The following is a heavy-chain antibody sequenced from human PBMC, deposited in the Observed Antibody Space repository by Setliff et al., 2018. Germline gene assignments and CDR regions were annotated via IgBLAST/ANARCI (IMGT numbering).Heavy chain of an antibody. D-gene: IGHD3-10*01. CDR2: IYTSGST. Sequence: SETLSLTCTVSGGSISSGSYYWSWIRQPAGKGPEWIGRIYTSGSTNYNPSLKSRVTISVDTSKNQFSLKLSSVTAADTAVYYCARGGLWFGELLWKYYYYGMDVWGQGTTVTVSS. CDR3: ARGGLWFGELLWKYYYYGMDV. J-gene: IGHJ6*02. CDR1: GGSISSGSYY. V-gene: IGHV4-61*02.